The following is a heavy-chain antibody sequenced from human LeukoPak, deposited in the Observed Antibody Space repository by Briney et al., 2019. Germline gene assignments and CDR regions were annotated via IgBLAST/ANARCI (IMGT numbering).Heavy chain of an antibody. CDR2: INWNGRIT. CDR3: ARGSVQLWLRDTYYYMDV. Sequence: ASGFTFGDYAMNWGRQVPEKKLEWVSGINWNGRITEYADSVKDRFTISRQNTKNSLYLYMNNLGGEDTALYFCARGSVQLWLRDTYYYMDVWGKGTTVTVSS. D-gene: IGHD5-18*01. V-gene: IGHV3-20*03. J-gene: IGHJ6*03. CDR1: GFTFGDYA.